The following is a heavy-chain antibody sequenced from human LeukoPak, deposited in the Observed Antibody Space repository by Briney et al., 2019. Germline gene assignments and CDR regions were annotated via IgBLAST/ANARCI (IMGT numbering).Heavy chain of an antibody. Sequence: ASVKVSCKASGYTFTGYYMHWVRQAPGRGLEWMGWINPNSGGTNYAQKFQGWVTMTRDTSISTAYMELSRLRSDDTAVYYCARDWEDGDYEDYWGQGTLVTVSS. V-gene: IGHV1-2*04. CDR3: ARDWEDGDYEDY. J-gene: IGHJ4*02. CDR1: GYTFTGYY. CDR2: INPNSGGT. D-gene: IGHD4-17*01.